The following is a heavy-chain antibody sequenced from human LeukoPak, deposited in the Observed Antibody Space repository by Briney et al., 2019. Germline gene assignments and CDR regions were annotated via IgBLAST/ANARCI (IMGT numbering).Heavy chain of an antibody. V-gene: IGHV3-7*01. D-gene: IGHD1-26*01. CDR3: ARRRYSGSSQHFDY. J-gene: IGHJ4*02. CDR1: GFTFSSYW. Sequence: QPGGSLRLSCAASGFTFSSYWMSWVRQAPGKGLEWVANIKQGGSEKYYVDSVKGRFTISRDNAKNSLYLQMNSLRAEDTAVYYCARRRYSGSSQHFDYWGLGTLVTVSS. CDR2: IKQGGSEK.